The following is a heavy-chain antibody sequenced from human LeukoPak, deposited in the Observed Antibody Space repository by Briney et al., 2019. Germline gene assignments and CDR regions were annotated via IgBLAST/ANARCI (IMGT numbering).Heavy chain of an antibody. J-gene: IGHJ4*02. D-gene: IGHD1-1*01. CDR2: IYTSGST. V-gene: IGHV4-4*07. CDR3: ARGPPYMTAWSRVDY. Sequence: PSETLSLTCTVSGGSISSYYWSWIRQPAGKGLEWIGRIYTSGSTNYNPSLKSRVTMSVDTSKNQFSLKLSSVTAADTAVYYCARGPPYMTAWSRVDYWGQGTLVTVSS. CDR1: GGSISSYY.